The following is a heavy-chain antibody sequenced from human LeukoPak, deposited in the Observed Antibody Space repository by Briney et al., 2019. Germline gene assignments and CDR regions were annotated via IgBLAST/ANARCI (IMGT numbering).Heavy chain of an antibody. J-gene: IGHJ4*02. V-gene: IGHV4-34*01. D-gene: IGHD6-19*01. CDR2: INHSGST. Sequence: SETLSLTCAVYGGSFSGYYWSWIRQPPGKGLEWIGEINHSGSTNYNPSLKSRVTISVDTSKNQFSLKLSPVTAADTAVYYCAGVNGGWYNDYWGQGTLVTVSS. CDR1: GGSFSGYY. CDR3: AGVNGGWYNDY.